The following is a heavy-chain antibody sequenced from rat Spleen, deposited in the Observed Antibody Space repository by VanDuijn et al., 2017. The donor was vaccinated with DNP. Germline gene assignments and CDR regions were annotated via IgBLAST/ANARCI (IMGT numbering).Heavy chain of an antibody. CDR2: ISFDGSAT. CDR3: ARQGGPGYNFDY. V-gene: IGHV5-7*01. D-gene: IGHD1-4*01. CDR1: GFTFSRYD. Sequence: EVRLVESGGGLEQPGKSMKLSCSASGFTFSRYDMAWVRQAPKKGREWVATISFDGSATYYRDTVKGRFTISRDNAKSILYLQRDSLRSEDTATYYCARQGGPGYNFDYWGQGVMVTVSS. J-gene: IGHJ2*01.